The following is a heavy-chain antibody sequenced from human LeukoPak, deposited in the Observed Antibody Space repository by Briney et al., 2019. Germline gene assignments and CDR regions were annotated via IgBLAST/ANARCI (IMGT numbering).Heavy chain of an antibody. CDR2: IYYSGST. J-gene: IGHJ6*03. Sequence: PSETLSLTCTVSGGSISGHYWSWIRQPPGKGLEWIGYIYYSGSTNYNPSLKSRATISVDTSMNQFSLMLSSVTAADTAFYYCARLHPDKSLTPYYYYIYVWGKGTTVTVSS. CDR3: ARLHPDKSLTPYYYYIYV. D-gene: IGHD3-22*01. CDR1: GGSISGHY. V-gene: IGHV4-59*08.